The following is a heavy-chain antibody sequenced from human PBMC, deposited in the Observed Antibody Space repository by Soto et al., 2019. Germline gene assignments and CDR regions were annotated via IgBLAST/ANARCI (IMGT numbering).Heavy chain of an antibody. CDR2: ISKSGDST. V-gene: IGHV3-23*01. Sequence: GGSLRLSCAGSGFTFSTYAMNWVRQAPGKGLEWVSTISKSGDSTYYADSVKGRFTISRDNSKNTLYLQMDSLRAEDTAVYYCAKVEYYDFWSGYYYYYGLDVWGQGTTVTVSS. J-gene: IGHJ6*02. D-gene: IGHD3-3*01. CDR3: AKVEYYDFWSGYYYYYGLDV. CDR1: GFTFSTYA.